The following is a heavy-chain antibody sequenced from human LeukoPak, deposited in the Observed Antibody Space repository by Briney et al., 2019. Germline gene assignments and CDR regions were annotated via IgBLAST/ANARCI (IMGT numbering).Heavy chain of an antibody. CDR2: INWNGGST. J-gene: IGHJ4*02. CDR1: GFTFDDCG. V-gene: IGHV3-20*04. Sequence: GGSLRLSCAASGFTFDDCGMSWVRQAQARGLGGVSGINWNGGSTTYADSVKGRFTISRDNAKNSLYLQMNNLRAEDTALYYCARDRIAVEGTYFDFWGQGTLVTVSS. CDR3: ARDRIAVEGTYFDF. D-gene: IGHD6-19*01.